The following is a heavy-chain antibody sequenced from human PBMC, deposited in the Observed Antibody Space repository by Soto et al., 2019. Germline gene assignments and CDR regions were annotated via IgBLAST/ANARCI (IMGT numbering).Heavy chain of an antibody. CDR1: GYTFTSYA. CDR2: INAGNGNT. Sequence: ASVKVSCKASGYTFTSYAMHWVRQAPGQRLEWMGWINAGNGNTKYSQKFQGRVTITRDTSASTAYMELSSLRSEDTAVYYCARGRLVGATLRDAFDIWGQGTMVTVSS. D-gene: IGHD1-26*01. J-gene: IGHJ3*02. V-gene: IGHV1-3*01. CDR3: ARGRLVGATLRDAFDI.